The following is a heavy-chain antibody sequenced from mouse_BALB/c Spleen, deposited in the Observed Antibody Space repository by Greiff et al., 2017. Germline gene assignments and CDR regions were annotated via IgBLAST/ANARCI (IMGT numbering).Heavy chain of an antibody. CDR3: ARTVVSPLYYYAMDY. J-gene: IGHJ4*01. D-gene: IGHD1-1*01. Sequence: EVQLVESGPELVKPGASVKMSCKASGYTFTSYVMHWVKQKPGQGLEWIGYINPYNDGTKYNEKFKGKATLTSDKSSSTAYMELSSLTSEDSAVYYCARTVVSPLYYYAMDYWGQGTSVTVSS. CDR2: INPYNDGT. CDR1: GYTFTSYV. V-gene: IGHV1-14*01.